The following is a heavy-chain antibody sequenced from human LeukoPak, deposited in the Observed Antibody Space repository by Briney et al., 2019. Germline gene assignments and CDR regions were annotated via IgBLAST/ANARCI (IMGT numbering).Heavy chain of an antibody. D-gene: IGHD3-3*01. CDR3: ARVLIGDFWSGYYNQIIYYYYYGMDV. Sequence: GGSLRLSCAASGFTFSSYGMHWVRQAPGKGLEWVAVISYDGSNKYYADSVKGRFTISRDNSKNTLYLQMNSLRAEDTAVYYCARVLIGDFWSGYYNQIIYYYYYGMDVWGQGTTVTVSS. CDR2: ISYDGSNK. J-gene: IGHJ6*02. CDR1: GFTFSSYG. V-gene: IGHV3-30*03.